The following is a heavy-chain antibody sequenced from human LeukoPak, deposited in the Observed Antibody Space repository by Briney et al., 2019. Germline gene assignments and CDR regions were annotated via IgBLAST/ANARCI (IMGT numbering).Heavy chain of an antibody. CDR2: IYYSGST. Sequence: SQTLSLTCTVSGGSISSGDYYWSWIRQPPGKGREWIGYIYYSGSTYYNPSLKSRVTISVDTSKNQFSLKLSSVTAADTAVYYCARSTIFGVVIDSNWFDPWGQGTLVTVSS. J-gene: IGHJ5*02. CDR1: GGSISSGDYY. D-gene: IGHD3-3*01. V-gene: IGHV4-30-4*08. CDR3: ARSTIFGVVIDSNWFDP.